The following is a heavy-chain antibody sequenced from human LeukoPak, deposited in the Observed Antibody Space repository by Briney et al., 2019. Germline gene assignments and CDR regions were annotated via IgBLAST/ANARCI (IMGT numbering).Heavy chain of an antibody. V-gene: IGHV1-2*06. J-gene: IGHJ4*02. D-gene: IGHD2-15*01. CDR1: GYTFTGYY. CDR2: INPNSGGT. Sequence: ASVKVSCKASGYTFTGYYMHWVRQAPGQGLEWMGRINPNSGGTNYAQKFQGRVTMTRDTSISTAYMELSRLRSDDTAVYYCAVGYCSGGSCSGSDFDYWGQGTLVTVSS. CDR3: AVGYCSGGSCSGSDFDY.